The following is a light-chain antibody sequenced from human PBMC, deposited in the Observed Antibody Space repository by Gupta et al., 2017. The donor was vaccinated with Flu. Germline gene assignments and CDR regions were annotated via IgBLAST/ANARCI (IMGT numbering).Light chain of an antibody. Sequence: DIQMTQSPFTLSPSVGDTVTITCRASQSFSTWLAWYQQKPGKAPKLLIYKASSSETGVPSRFSGSGSGTDFTLTISSLQPDDFATYYCQQYNTYPWTFGQGTKVEI. CDR3: QQYNTYPWT. J-gene: IGKJ1*01. CDR1: QSFSTW. V-gene: IGKV1-5*03. CDR2: KAS.